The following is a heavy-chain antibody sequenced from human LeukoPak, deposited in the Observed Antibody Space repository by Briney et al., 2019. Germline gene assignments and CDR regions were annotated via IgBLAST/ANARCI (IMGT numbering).Heavy chain of an antibody. CDR1: GGSISSGSYY. Sequence: PSETLSLTCTVSGGSISSGSYYWSWIRQPAGTGLEWIGRIYTSGSTNYNPSLKSRVTISVDTSKNQFSLKLSSVTAADTAVYYCARTIAVAGTNIDYWGQGTLVTVSS. V-gene: IGHV4-61*02. CDR3: ARTIAVAGTNIDY. CDR2: IYTSGST. D-gene: IGHD6-19*01. J-gene: IGHJ4*02.